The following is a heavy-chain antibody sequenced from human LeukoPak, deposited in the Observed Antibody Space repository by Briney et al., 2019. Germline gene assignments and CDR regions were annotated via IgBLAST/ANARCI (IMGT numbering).Heavy chain of an antibody. CDR2: IYSSGST. CDR3: ARGVAAPVTGALRWFDG. D-gene: IGHD6-13*01. CDR1: GGSIGSYY. Sequence: SETVSLTCTVSGGSIGSYYWSWNRQPPGKGLEWIGYIYSSGSTNYNPSLKSRVTISLDTSKNQFSLKLSFVTAADTAVYYCARGVAAPVTGALRWFDGSGQRRLVSVSS. V-gene: IGHV4-59*01. J-gene: IGHJ5*01.